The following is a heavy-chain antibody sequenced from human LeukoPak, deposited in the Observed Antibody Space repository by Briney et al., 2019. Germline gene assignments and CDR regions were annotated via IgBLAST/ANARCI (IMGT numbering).Heavy chain of an antibody. CDR2: MNPNSGNT. J-gene: IGHJ6*03. Sequence: ASVKVSCKASGYTFTSYDINWVRQATGQGLEWMGWMNPNSGNTGYAQKFQGRVTITRNTSISTAYMELSSLRSEDTAVYYCARGRRWLQPYYYYYMDVWGKGTTVTVSS. V-gene: IGHV1-8*03. CDR3: ARGRRWLQPYYYYYMDV. D-gene: IGHD5-24*01. CDR1: GYTFTSYD.